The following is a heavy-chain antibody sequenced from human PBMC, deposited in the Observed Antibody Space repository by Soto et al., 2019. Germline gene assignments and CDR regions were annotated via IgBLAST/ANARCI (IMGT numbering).Heavy chain of an antibody. V-gene: IGHV4-31*03. Sequence: QVQLQESGPGLVKPSQTLSLTYTVSGGSISSGGYCWSWIRQHPGNGLEWIGYIYYSGSTYYNPSLNSRVTISVDTSKNQFSLKLSSVTAADTAVYYCARKMVGATPGAYYYYGMDVWGQGTTVTVSS. J-gene: IGHJ6*02. CDR2: IYYSGST. CDR3: ARKMVGATPGAYYYYGMDV. D-gene: IGHD1-26*01. CDR1: GGSISSGGYC.